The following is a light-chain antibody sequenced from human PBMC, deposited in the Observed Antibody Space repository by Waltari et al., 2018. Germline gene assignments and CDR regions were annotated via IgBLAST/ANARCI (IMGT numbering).Light chain of an antibody. Sequence: SYVLTQPPSVSVAPGQTATITCGGNNIGDKTGHWYQQKPGQAPVLVCYDDSDRPSGIPERFSGSNSGNTATLTISRVEAGDEADYCCQVWDTNNDHVIFGGGTKLTVL. V-gene: IGLV3-21*02. CDR1: NIGDKT. CDR3: QVWDTNNDHVI. CDR2: DDS. J-gene: IGLJ2*01.